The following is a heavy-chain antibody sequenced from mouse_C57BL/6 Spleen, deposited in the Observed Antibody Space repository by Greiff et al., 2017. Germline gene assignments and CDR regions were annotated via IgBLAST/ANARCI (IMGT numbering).Heavy chain of an antibody. CDR3: AREDYGGDCYAMDY. D-gene: IGHD2-4*01. Sequence: QVQLQQPGAELVKPGASVKLSCKASGYTFTSYWMHWVKQRPGRGLEWIGSIDPNSGGTKYNEKFKSKATLTVDKPSSTAYMQLSSLTSEDSAVYDCAREDYGGDCYAMDYWGQGTSVTVSS. J-gene: IGHJ4*01. CDR1: GYTFTSYW. V-gene: IGHV1-72*01. CDR2: IDPNSGGT.